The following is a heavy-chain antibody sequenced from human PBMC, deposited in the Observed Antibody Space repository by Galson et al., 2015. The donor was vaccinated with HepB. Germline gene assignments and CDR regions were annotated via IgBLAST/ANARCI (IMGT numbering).Heavy chain of an antibody. CDR3: ARDSHYDSSGYTSYYYYYMDV. Sequence: SVKVSCKASGYSFTTYGMNWVRQAPGQGLEWMGWINTNTGNTAYAQGFTGRFVFSLDTSVSTAYLQISSLKAEDTAVYYCARDSHYDSSGYTSYYYYYMDVWGKGTTVTVSS. CDR2: INTNTGNT. CDR1: GYSFTTYG. D-gene: IGHD3-22*01. V-gene: IGHV7-4-1*02. J-gene: IGHJ6*03.